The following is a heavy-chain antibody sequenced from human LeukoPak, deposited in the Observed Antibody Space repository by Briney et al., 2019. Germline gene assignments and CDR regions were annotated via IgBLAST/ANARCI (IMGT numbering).Heavy chain of an antibody. D-gene: IGHD3-22*01. J-gene: IGHJ4*02. CDR3: AKAAIVVVITTPLFDY. CDR2: ISGSGGST. CDR1: GFTFSSYA. V-gene: IGHV3-23*01. Sequence: GGSLRLSCAASGFTFSSYAMSWVRQAPGKGLEWVSAISGSGGSTYYADSVKGRFTISRDNSKNTLYLQMNSLRAEDTAVYYCAKAAIVVVITTPLFDYWGQGTLVTVSS.